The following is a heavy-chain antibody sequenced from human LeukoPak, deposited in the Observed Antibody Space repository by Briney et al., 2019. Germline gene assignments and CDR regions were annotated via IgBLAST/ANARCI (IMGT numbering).Heavy chain of an antibody. Sequence: PGGSLRLSCAASGFTFSSYSMNWVRQAPGKGLEWVSSISSSSSYIYYADSVKGRFTISRDNAKNSLYLQMNSLRAEDTAVYYCARDLPARYYFDYWGQGTLVTVSS. V-gene: IGHV3-21*01. J-gene: IGHJ4*02. CDR3: ARDLPARYYFDY. CDR2: ISSSSSYI. CDR1: GFTFSSYS.